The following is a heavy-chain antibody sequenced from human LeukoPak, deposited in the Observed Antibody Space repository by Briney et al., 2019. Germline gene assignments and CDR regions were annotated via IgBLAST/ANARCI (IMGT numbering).Heavy chain of an antibody. D-gene: IGHD5-24*01. Sequence: GGSLRLSCTASGFSFSGHWMHWARQLPGKGLEWVSAISGTGGTIHYADSVRGRFTISRDNSKNTLYLQMNSLRAEDTAVYYCAREMTIITYSFDSWGQGTLVTVSS. J-gene: IGHJ4*02. CDR1: GFSFSGHW. CDR2: ISGTGGTI. CDR3: AREMTIITYSFDS. V-gene: IGHV3-23*01.